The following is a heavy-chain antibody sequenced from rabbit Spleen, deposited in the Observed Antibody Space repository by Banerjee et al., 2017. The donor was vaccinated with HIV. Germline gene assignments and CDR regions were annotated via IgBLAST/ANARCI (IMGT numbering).Heavy chain of an antibody. CDR1: GFTISSSYY. V-gene: IGHV1S40*01. D-gene: IGHD6-1*01. CDR3: ARNSHPYGFDL. Sequence: QSLEESGGGLVQPEGSLALTCTASGFTISSSYYMCWVRQAPGKGLEWIGCIYGGSGSAYYASWLNGRFTISKTSSTTVTLQMPSLTAADTATYFCARNSHPYGFDLWGPGTLVTVS. J-gene: IGHJ4*01. CDR2: IYGGSGSA.